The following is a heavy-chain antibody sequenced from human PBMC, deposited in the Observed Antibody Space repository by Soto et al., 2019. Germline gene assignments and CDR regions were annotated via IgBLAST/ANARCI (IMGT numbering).Heavy chain of an antibody. D-gene: IGHD3-22*01. CDR3: ARGYYDSSGYYP. V-gene: IGHV4-59*01. CDR2: IYYSGST. CDR1: GGSIRSYY. Sequence: SETLSLTCTFSGGSIRSYYWSWIRQPPGKGLEWIGYIYYSGSTKYNPCLKSRVTISIYTSRNHFSLKLTSVTAADTALYYCARGYYDSSGYYPWGQGTLVTVSS. J-gene: IGHJ5*02.